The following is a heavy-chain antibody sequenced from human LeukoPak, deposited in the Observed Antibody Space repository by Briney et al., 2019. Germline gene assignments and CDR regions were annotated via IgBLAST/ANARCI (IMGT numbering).Heavy chain of an antibody. CDR2: IIPIFGTA. D-gene: IGHD3-3*01. J-gene: IGHJ5*02. V-gene: IGHV1-69*06. Sequence: SVKVSCKASGGTFSSYAISWVRQAPGQGLEWMGGIIPIFGTANYAQKFQGRVTITADRSTSTAYMELSSLRSEDTAVYYCASVRFLEWPTNNWFDPWGQGTLVTVSS. CDR3: ASVRFLEWPTNNWFDP. CDR1: GGTFSSYA.